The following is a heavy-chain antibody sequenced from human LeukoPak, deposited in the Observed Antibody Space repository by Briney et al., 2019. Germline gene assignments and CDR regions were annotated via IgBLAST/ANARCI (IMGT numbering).Heavy chain of an antibody. D-gene: IGHD2-15*01. V-gene: IGHV4-59*01. J-gene: IGHJ4*02. CDR3: ARVSPDCSGGSCYIDY. Sequence: SETLSLTCTVSGGSISSYYWGWIRQPPGKGLEWIGYIYYSGSTNYNPSLKSRVTISVDTSKHQFSLKLSSVTAADTAVYYCARVSPDCSGGSCYIDYWGQGTLVTVSS. CDR1: GGSISSYY. CDR2: IYYSGST.